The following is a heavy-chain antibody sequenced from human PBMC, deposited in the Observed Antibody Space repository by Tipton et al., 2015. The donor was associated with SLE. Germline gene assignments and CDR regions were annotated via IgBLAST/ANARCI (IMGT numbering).Heavy chain of an antibody. V-gene: IGHV1-18*01. CDR3: VRESRRYSGSPGAFDI. CDR2: ISAYNGNT. J-gene: IGHJ3*02. D-gene: IGHD1-26*01. Sequence: QSGAEVKKPGASVKVSCKASGYTFTSYGISWVRQAPGQGLEWMGWISAYNGNTNYAQKLQGRVTMTTDTSTSTAYMELRSLRSDDTAVYYCVRESRRYSGSPGAFDIWGQETMVTVSS. CDR1: GYTFTSYG.